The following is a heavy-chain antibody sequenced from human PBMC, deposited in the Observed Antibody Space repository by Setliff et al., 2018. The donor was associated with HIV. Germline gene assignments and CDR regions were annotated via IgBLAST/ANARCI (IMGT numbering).Heavy chain of an antibody. V-gene: IGHV4-38-2*01. Sequence: PSETLSLTCAVSGYSISSGCYWGWIRQPPGKGLEWIGSMYHTGSTYYSPSLNSRFTISVDTSKNQFSLKLRSVTAADTAVYYCNIYYYYYMDVWGKGTTVTVSS. J-gene: IGHJ6*03. CDR1: GYSISSGCY. CDR3: NIYYYYYMDV. CDR2: MYHTGST.